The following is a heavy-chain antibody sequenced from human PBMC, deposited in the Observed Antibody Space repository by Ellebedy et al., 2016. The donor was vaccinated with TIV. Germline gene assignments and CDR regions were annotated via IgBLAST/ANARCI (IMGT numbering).Heavy chain of an antibody. CDR3: AKSGWPYYFDY. CDR2: ISWNSGST. D-gene: IGHD6-19*01. CDR1: GFTFSSYG. Sequence: GESLKISXAASGFTFSSYGMHWVRQAPGKGLEWVSGISWNSGSTYYADSVKGRFTISRDNSKNTLYLQMNSLRAEDTAVYYCAKSGWPYYFDYWGQGTLVTVSS. J-gene: IGHJ4*02. V-gene: IGHV3-23*01.